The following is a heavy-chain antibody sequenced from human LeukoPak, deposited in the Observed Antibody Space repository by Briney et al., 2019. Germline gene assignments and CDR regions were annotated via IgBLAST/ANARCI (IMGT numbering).Heavy chain of an antibody. CDR2: INPNSGGT. D-gene: IGHD2-15*01. CDR3: ARSDQPYCSGGSCYLLDY. V-gene: IGHV1-2*02. J-gene: IGHJ4*02. CDR1: GYTFTGYY. Sequence: ASVKVSCKAPGYTFTGYYMHWVRQAPGQGLEWMGWINPNSGGTNYAQKFQGRVTMTRDTSISTAYMELSRLRSDDTAVYYCARSDQPYCSGGSCYLLDYWGQGTLVTVSS.